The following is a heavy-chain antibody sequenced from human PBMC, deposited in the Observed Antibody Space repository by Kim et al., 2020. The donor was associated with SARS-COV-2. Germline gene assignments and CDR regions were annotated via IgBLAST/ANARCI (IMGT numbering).Heavy chain of an antibody. CDR2: T. J-gene: IGHJ4*02. D-gene: IGHD4-4*01. Sequence: TQYSQEVNARGTITRDTSANKAYMELRRLTTKDTAIYYCARDMDPTVYDYWGQGTLVTVSS. CDR3: ARDMDPTVYDY. V-gene: IGHV1-3*01.